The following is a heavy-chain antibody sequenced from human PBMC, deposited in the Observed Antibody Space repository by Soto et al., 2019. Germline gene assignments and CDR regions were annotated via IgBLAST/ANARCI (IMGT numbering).Heavy chain of an antibody. CDR3: ARGSYYDSSGYYPY. J-gene: IGHJ4*02. CDR2: IYYSGST. CDR1: CGSISSGGYS. V-gene: IGHV4-31*11. D-gene: IGHD3-22*01. Sequence: SETLSLTCAVSCGSISSGGYSCNWIRQPPGKGLEWIGYIYYSGSTFYNPSLKSRVTISVDTSKNQFSLKLSSVTAADTAVYYCARGSYYDSSGYYPYWGQGTLVTVSS.